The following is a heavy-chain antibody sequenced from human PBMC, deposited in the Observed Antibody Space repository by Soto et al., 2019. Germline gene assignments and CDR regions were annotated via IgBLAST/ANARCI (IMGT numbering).Heavy chain of an antibody. CDR3: VRGHGWVDY. CDR2: INPRDSDT. J-gene: IGHJ4*02. D-gene: IGHD6-19*01. V-gene: IGHV5-10-1*03. Sequence: EVQLVQSGAEVKTPGESLRISCNVSGYTFTNNYITWVRQKPGRGLEWMGRINPRDSDTDYSPSFQGHVTISVDKSISTVYLQWSSVDASDTAMYYCVRGHGWVDYWGQGTLVTVSS. CDR1: GYTFTNNY.